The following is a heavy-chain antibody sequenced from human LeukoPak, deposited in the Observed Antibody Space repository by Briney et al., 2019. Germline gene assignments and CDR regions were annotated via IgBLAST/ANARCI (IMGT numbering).Heavy chain of an antibody. CDR2: IRSKAYGGTT. V-gene: IGHV3-49*04. CDR3: TRDIVGATSFRRGKNAFDI. Sequence: GGSLRLSCAASGFTFSSYTMNWVRQAPGKGLEWVGFIRSKAYGGTTEYAASVKGRFTISRDDSKSIAYLQMNSLKTEDTAVYYCTRDIVGATSFRRGKNAFDIWGQGTMVTVSS. J-gene: IGHJ3*02. CDR1: GFTFSSYT. D-gene: IGHD1-26*01.